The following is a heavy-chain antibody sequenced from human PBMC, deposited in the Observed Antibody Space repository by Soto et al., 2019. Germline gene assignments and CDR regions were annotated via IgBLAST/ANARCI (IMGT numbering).Heavy chain of an antibody. CDR3: ARGPRVVMVPNDAFDI. CDR1: GGSISSYY. Sequence: SETLSLTCTVSGGSISSYYWSWIRQPAGKGLEWIGRICTSGSTNYNPSLKSRVTMSVDTSKNQFSLKLSSVTAADTAVYYCARGPRVVMVPNDAFDIWGQGTMVTVSS. J-gene: IGHJ3*02. V-gene: IGHV4-4*07. D-gene: IGHD3-22*01. CDR2: ICTSGST.